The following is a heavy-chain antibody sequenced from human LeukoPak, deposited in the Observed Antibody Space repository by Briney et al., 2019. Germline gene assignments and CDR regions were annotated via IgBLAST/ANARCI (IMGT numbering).Heavy chain of an antibody. CDR1: GFTFSSYG. D-gene: IGHD2-21*01. J-gene: IGHJ5*02. V-gene: IGHV3-30*02. Sequence: GGSLRLSCAASGFTFSSYGVHWVRQAPGKGLEWVAFIRYDGSNKYYADSVKGRFTISRDNSKNTLYLQMNSLTAEDTAVHYCVRAYHPGGWFDPWGQGTLVTVSS. CDR2: IRYDGSNK. CDR3: VRAYHPGGWFDP.